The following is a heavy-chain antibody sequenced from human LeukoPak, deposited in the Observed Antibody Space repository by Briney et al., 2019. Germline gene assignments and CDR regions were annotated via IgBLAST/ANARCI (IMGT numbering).Heavy chain of an antibody. CDR1: GYSITSGYY. V-gene: IGHV4-38-2*02. J-gene: IGHJ1*01. CDR3: ARVAAGIGFFQH. Sequence: SETLSLTCIVSGYSITSGYYWGWIRQPPGKGLEWIGNIHHSGSTYYNPSLKSRVTISVDTSKNQLSLKLSSVTAADTAVYYCARVAAGIGFFQHWGQGTLVTVSS. CDR2: IHHSGST. D-gene: IGHD6-13*01.